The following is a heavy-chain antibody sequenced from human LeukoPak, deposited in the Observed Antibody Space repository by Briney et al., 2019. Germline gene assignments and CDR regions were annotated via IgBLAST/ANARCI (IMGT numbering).Heavy chain of an antibody. J-gene: IGHJ6*03. CDR2: FDPEDGET. Sequence: GASVKVSCKVSGYTLTELSMHWVRQAPGKGLEWMGGFDPEDGETIYAQKFQGRVTMTEDTSTDTAYMELSSLRSGDTAVYYCATAAPDSSSWYLRAKYYYYMDVWGKGTTVTVSS. D-gene: IGHD6-13*01. V-gene: IGHV1-24*01. CDR1: GYTLTELS. CDR3: ATAAPDSSSWYLRAKYYYYMDV.